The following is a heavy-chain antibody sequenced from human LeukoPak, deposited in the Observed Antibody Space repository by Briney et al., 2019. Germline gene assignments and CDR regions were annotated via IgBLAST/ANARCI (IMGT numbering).Heavy chain of an antibody. D-gene: IGHD1-26*01. CDR3: ARGNGWELHDY. V-gene: IGHV4-4*07. Sequence: SETLSLTCTVSDDAVTTSYWSWIRQSAGKGLEWIGRVSRNGGVQYNSSFRSRFTLSVDASNNQFSLAVSGVTAADTAVYYCARGNGWELHDYWGQGIQVTVSS. CDR1: DDAVTTSY. CDR2: VSRNGGV. J-gene: IGHJ4*02.